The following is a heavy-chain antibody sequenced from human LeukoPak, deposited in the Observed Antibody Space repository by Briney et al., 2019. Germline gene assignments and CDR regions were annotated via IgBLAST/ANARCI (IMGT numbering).Heavy chain of an antibody. CDR1: GYTFSRYG. CDR2: INAGNENT. J-gene: IGHJ4*02. CDR3: ARDLYGDYFDY. V-gene: IGHV1-3*01. Sequence: ASVKVSCKASGYTFSRYGMHWVRQAPGQRLEWMGWINAGNENTKYSQKFQGRVSITRDTSASTAYMELSSLTSEDPAVYYCARDLYGDYFDYWGQGTLVTVSS. D-gene: IGHD3-16*01.